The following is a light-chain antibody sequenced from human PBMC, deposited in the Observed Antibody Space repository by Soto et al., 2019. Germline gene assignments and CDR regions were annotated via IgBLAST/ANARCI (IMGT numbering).Light chain of an antibody. J-gene: IGKJ2*01. CDR2: GAS. V-gene: IGKV3-15*01. Sequence: EIVMTQSPATLSVSPGERATLSCRASQRISRNLACYQQKPGQAPRLLFYGASPRATGIPARFSGSGAGTEFTLTVSSLQSEDFAGYYCQPYDNWPPYTFGQGTKLQIK. CDR3: QPYDNWPPYT. CDR1: QRISRN.